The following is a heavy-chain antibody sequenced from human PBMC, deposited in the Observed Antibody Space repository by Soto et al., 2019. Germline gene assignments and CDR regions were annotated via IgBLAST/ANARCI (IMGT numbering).Heavy chain of an antibody. V-gene: IGHV3-9*01. Sequence: GGSLRLSCAASGFTFDDYAMHWVRQAPGKGLEWVSGISWNSGSIVYADSVKGRFTISRDNAKNSLYLQMNSLRAEDTALYYCAKDAALGITGTADAFDIWGQGTMVTVSS. J-gene: IGHJ3*02. CDR2: ISWNSGSI. CDR1: GFTFDDYA. CDR3: AKDAALGITGTADAFDI. D-gene: IGHD1-20*01.